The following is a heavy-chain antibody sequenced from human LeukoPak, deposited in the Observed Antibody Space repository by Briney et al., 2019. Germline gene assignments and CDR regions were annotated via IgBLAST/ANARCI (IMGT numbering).Heavy chain of an antibody. V-gene: IGHV3-30-3*01. CDR1: GFTFSSYA. Sequence: GGPLRLSCAASGFTFSSYAMHWVRQAPGKGLEWVAVISYDGSNKYYADSVKGRFTISRDNSKNTLYLQMNSLRAEDTAVYYCARGDHGTSCWGQRALVTVSS. D-gene: IGHD1-1*01. CDR2: ISYDGSNK. CDR3: ARGDHGTSC. J-gene: IGHJ4*02.